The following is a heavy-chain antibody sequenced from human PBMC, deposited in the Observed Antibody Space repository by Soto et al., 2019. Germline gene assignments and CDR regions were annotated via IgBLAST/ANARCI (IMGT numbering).Heavy chain of an antibody. CDR1: GGSISSYY. D-gene: IGHD6-13*01. Sequence: QVQLQESGPGLVKPSETLSLTCTVSGGSISSYYWSWIRQPPGKGLEWIGYIYYSGSTNYNPSLKSRVTISVDTSKNQVSLKLSSVTAEDTAVHYGAIRYGYSLDYWGKGTLVTVAS. CDR2: IYYSGST. CDR3: AIRYGYSLDY. V-gene: IGHV4-59*08. J-gene: IGHJ4*02.